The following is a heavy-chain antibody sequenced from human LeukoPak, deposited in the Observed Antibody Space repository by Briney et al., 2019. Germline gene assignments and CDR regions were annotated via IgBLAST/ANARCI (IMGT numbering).Heavy chain of an antibody. V-gene: IGHV3-30*18. CDR1: GFTFSSYG. CDR3: AKDRLLLLDAFDI. D-gene: IGHD3-22*01. J-gene: IGHJ3*02. CDR2: ISYDGSNK. Sequence: AGGSLRLSCAASGFTFSSYGMHWVRQAPGKGLEWVAVISYDGSNKYYADSVKGRFTISRDNSKNTLYLQMNSLRAEDTAVYYCAKDRLLLLDAFDIWGQGTMVTVSS.